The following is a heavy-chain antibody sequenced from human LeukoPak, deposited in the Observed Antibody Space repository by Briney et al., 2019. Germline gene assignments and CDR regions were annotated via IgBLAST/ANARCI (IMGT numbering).Heavy chain of an antibody. Sequence: SVKVSCTASGGTFSSYAISWVRQAPGQGLEWMGGIIPIFGTVNYAQKFQGRVTITADESTSTAYMELSSLRSEDTAVYYCARGGPGSGSYWSPGYWGQGTLVTVSS. CDR2: IIPIFGTV. D-gene: IGHD3-10*01. V-gene: IGHV1-69*13. CDR3: ARGGPGSGSYWSPGY. CDR1: GGTFSSYA. J-gene: IGHJ4*02.